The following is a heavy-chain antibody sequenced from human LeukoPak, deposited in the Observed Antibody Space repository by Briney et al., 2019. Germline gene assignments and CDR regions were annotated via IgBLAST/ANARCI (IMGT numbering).Heavy chain of an antibody. CDR1: GGSISPYY. V-gene: IGHV4-59*01. Sequence: SETLSLTCTVSGGSISPYYWSWIRQPPGKGLEWIGYIYYRGSTDYNPSLKSRVTISVDTSKNQFSLKLSSVTAADTAVYYCARDRHWTNDWVFDYWGQGTPATVSS. CDR2: IYYRGST. CDR3: ARDRHWTNDWVFDY. D-gene: IGHD3-16*01. J-gene: IGHJ4*02.